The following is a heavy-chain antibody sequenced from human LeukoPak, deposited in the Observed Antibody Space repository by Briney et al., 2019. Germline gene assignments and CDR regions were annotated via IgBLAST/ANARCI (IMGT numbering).Heavy chain of an antibody. Sequence: SETLSLTCTVSGGPISSYYWSWIRQPPGKRLEWIGYTHYSGSTDKNPSLWSRVTMSVDTSKNQISLKLSSLTAADTAVYYCGRRTFYDTLTGYKYWYFDLWGRGTLVTVSS. V-gene: IGHV4-59*01. J-gene: IGHJ2*01. CDR2: THYSGST. D-gene: IGHD3-9*01. CDR1: GGPISSYY. CDR3: GRRTFYDTLTGYKYWYFDL.